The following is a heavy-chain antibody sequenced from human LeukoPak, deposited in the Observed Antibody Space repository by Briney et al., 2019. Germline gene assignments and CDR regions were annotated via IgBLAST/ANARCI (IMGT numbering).Heavy chain of an antibody. Sequence: SETLSLTCTVSGGSISSSSYYWAWIRQPPGKGLEWIGSMYYSGSTYYNPFLNSRVTISIDTSKNQFSLKLSSVTAADTAVYYCAKRGSGDGYYFDYWGQGTLVIVSS. CDR1: GGSISSSSYY. D-gene: IGHD2-15*01. CDR2: MYYSGST. J-gene: IGHJ4*02. CDR3: AKRGSGDGYYFDY. V-gene: IGHV4-39*01.